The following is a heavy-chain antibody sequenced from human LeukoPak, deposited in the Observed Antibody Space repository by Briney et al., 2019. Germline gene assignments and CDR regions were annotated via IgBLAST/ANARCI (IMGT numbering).Heavy chain of an antibody. D-gene: IGHD2-2*01. V-gene: IGHV4-39*07. CDR1: GGSISSSSYY. J-gene: IGHJ3*02. Sequence: PSETLSLTCTVSGGSISSSSYYWGWIRQPPGKGLEWIGSIYYSGSTYYNPSLKSRVTISVDTSKSQFSLKLSSVTAADTAVYYCARDYIIPAMPHKRAFDIWGRGTMVTVSS. CDR3: ARDYIIPAMPHKRAFDI. CDR2: IYYSGST.